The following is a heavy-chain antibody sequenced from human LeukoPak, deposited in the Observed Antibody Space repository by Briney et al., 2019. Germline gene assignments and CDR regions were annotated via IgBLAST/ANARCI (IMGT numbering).Heavy chain of an antibody. CDR1: GFTFRTYS. D-gene: IGHD3-22*01. CDR3: ARDHHRRLYDSQARDTFDI. Sequence: PGGSLRLSCAASGFTFRTYSMNWVRQAPGKGLEWVSYISSSSSTIYYADSVKGRFTISRDNAKNSLYLQMNSLRAEDTAVYYCARDHHRRLYDSQARDTFDIWGQGTMVTVSS. V-gene: IGHV3-48*01. J-gene: IGHJ3*02. CDR2: ISSSSSTI.